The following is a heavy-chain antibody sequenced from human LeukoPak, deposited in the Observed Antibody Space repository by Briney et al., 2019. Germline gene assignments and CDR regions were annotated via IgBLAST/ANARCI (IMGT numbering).Heavy chain of an antibody. V-gene: IGHV4-39*01. CDR2: IYYGGST. CDR3: ARPYSSSDWYFDL. CDR1: GGSISSYY. J-gene: IGHJ2*01. Sequence: SETLSLTCTVSGGSISSYYWGWIRQPPGKGLEWIGNIYYGGSTYYNPSLKSRVTISVDTSKNQFSLKLTSVTAADTAVYYCARPYSSSDWYFDLWGRGTLVTASS. D-gene: IGHD6-6*01.